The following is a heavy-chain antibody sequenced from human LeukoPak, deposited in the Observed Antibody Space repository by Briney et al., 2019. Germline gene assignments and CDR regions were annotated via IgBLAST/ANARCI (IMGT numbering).Heavy chain of an antibody. Sequence: GGSLRLSCAASGFTFSSYSMNWVRQAPGKGLEWVSSISSSSSYIYYADSVKGRFTISRDNAKNSLYLQMNSLRAEDTAVYYCAREQVSPMITFGGVIATYYFDYWGQGTLVTVSS. CDR3: AREQVSPMITFGGVIATYYFDY. CDR2: ISSSSSYI. V-gene: IGHV3-21*01. CDR1: GFTFSSYS. D-gene: IGHD3-16*02. J-gene: IGHJ4*02.